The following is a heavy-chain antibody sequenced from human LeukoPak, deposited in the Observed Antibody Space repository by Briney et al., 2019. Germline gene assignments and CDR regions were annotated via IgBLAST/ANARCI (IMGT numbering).Heavy chain of an antibody. Sequence: GGSLRLSCAASGFTFSSYAMSWVRQAPGKGLEWVSVIYSDERTYYADSVKGRFTISRDNSKNTLYVQMTRLRAEDTAVYYCARDPAYCSGGICYSNAFDMWGQGTKVTVSS. CDR2: IYSDERT. D-gene: IGHD2-15*01. CDR3: ARDPAYCSGGICYSNAFDM. V-gene: IGHV3-66*01. J-gene: IGHJ3*02. CDR1: GFTFSSYA.